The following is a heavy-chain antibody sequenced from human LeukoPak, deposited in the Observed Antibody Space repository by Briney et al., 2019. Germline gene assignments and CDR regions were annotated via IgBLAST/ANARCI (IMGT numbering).Heavy chain of an antibody. V-gene: IGHV3-64*01. CDR1: GFTFSNYW. CDR3: VTTSRYNTAWYEVDY. Sequence: PGVSLRLSCAASGFTFSNYWMLWVRQSPGKGLEYVSSISSNGGTTHYAYSVKDRFTISRDNSKNTLYLQMGSLRAEDMAVYYCVTTSRYNTAWYEVDYWGQGTLVTVSS. CDR2: ISSNGGTT. J-gene: IGHJ4*02. D-gene: IGHD6-19*01.